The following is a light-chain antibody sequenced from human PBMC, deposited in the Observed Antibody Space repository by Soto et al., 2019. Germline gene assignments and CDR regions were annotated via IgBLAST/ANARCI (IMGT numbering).Light chain of an antibody. CDR3: QKYNSAPLT. CDR1: QTISIF. CDR2: AAS. Sequence: DIQMTQSPSSLSASVGDRVTITCRASQTISIFLNWYQQKPGKAPKLLIYAASTLQSGVPSRFSGSGSGTDFTLTISSLQPEDVATYYCQKYNSAPLTFGGGTKGDIK. V-gene: IGKV1-27*01. J-gene: IGKJ4*01.